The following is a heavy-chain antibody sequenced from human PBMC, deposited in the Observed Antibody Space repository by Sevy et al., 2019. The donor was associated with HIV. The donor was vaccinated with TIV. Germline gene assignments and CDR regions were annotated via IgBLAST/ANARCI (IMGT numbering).Heavy chain of an antibody. CDR3: ARDHGHCSGGSCYSGGY. CDR2: SSGTGSYI. CDR1: GFTFSSYT. D-gene: IGHD2-15*01. J-gene: IGHJ4*02. V-gene: IGHV3-21*06. Sequence: GGCLRLSCSASGFTFSSYTMIWVRQAPGRGLEWLSASSGTGSYIYYADSVKDRFTISRDNAKNLLYLQMNSLRAEDTALYYCARDHGHCSGGSCYSGGYWGQGTLVTVSS.